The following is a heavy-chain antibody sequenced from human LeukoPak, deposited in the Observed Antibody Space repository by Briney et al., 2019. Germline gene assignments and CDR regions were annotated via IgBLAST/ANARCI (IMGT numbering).Heavy chain of an antibody. Sequence: GGSLRLSCAASGFTFSSYAMSWVRQAPGKGLEWASTFGGGGGTTYYADSVKGRFTISRDNSKSTLYLQMNSLRAEDTAVYHCAKDKDPVSGWYGGIDYWGQGILVTVSS. V-gene: IGHV3-23*01. CDR1: GFTFSSYA. CDR3: AKDKDPVSGWYGGIDY. D-gene: IGHD6-19*01. J-gene: IGHJ4*02. CDR2: FGGGGGTT.